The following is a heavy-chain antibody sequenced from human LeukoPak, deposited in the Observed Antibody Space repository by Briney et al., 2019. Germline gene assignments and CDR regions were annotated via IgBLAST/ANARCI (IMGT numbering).Heavy chain of an antibody. CDR2: INPNSGGT. V-gene: IGHV1-2*02. Sequence: ASVKVSCKASGYTFTGYYMHWVRQAPGQGLGWMGWINPNSGGTNYAQKFQGRVTMTRDTSISTAYMELSSLRSEDTAVYYCARMGAIAGASANPDYWGQGTLVTVSS. CDR3: ARMGAIAGASANPDY. D-gene: IGHD4/OR15-4a*01. CDR1: GYTFTGYY. J-gene: IGHJ4*02.